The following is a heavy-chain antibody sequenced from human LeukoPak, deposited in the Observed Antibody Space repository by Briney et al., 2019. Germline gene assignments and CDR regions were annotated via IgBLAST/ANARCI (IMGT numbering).Heavy chain of an antibody. Sequence: PSETLSLTCTVSGGSISSSSYYWGWIRQPPGKGLEWIGSIYYSGSTYYNPSLKSRVTISVDTSKNQFSLKLSSVTAADTAVYYCARIGAVAVVDYWGQGTLVTVSS. V-gene: IGHV4-39*07. D-gene: IGHD6-19*01. J-gene: IGHJ4*02. CDR2: IYYSGST. CDR3: ARIGAVAVVDY. CDR1: GGSISSSSYY.